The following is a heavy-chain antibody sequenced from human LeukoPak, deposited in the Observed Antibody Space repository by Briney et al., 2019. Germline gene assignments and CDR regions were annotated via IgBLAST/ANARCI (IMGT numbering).Heavy chain of an antibody. V-gene: IGHV3-30-3*01. D-gene: IGHD1-26*01. J-gene: IGHJ4*02. CDR2: ISYDGSNK. CDR1: GFTFSGYA. Sequence: GGSLRLSCAASGFTFSGYAMHWVRQAPGKGLEWVAVISYDGSNKYYADSVKGRFTISRDNAKNSLYLQMNSLRAEDTAVYYCARKSGDWGQGTLVTVSS. CDR3: ARKSGD.